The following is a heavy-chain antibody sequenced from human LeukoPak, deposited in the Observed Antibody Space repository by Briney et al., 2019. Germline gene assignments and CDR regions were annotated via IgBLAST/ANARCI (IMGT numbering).Heavy chain of an antibody. CDR2: ISHSGTTV. V-gene: IGHV3-11*01. J-gene: IGHJ4*02. Sequence: PGGSLRLSCTASGFRFSDYYMNWFRQTPGKGLELLSYISHSGTTVQSADSVRGRFTVSRDNHKNTLYFQMNSLRVEDTALYYCARDGAYDDASGYRADFWGQGTLVTVSS. CDR1: GFRFSDYY. D-gene: IGHD3-22*01. CDR3: ARDGAYDDASGYRADF.